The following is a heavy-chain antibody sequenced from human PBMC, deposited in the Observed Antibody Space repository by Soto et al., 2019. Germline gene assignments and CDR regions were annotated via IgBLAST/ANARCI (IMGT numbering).Heavy chain of an antibody. Sequence: LSLTCTVSGGSISSSTYYWGWIRQPPGNGLEWIGSIYYSGSTYYNPSLKSRVTISVDTSKNQFSLKLSSVTAADTAVYYCARPGFFCSGGYYNNWFDSRGQGSLVTVS. V-gene: IGHV4-39*01. J-gene: IGHJ5*01. CDR1: GGSISSSTYY. CDR3: ARPGFFCSGGYYNNWFDS. D-gene: IGHD3-10*02. CDR2: IYYSGST.